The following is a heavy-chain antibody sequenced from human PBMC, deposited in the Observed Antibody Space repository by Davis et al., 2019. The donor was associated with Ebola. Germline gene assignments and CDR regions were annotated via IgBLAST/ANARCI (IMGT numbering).Heavy chain of an antibody. CDR2: IGGADT. Sequence: GESLKISCAASGFTFNNHAMSWVRQAPGKGLEWVATIGGADTYYADSVKGRFTISRDNSKNTLYLQMNSLRAEDTAVYYCARVRRKGYYYYGMDVWGQGTTVTVSS. CDR3: ARVRRKGYYYYGMDV. J-gene: IGHJ6*02. V-gene: IGHV3-23*01. CDR1: GFTFNNHA.